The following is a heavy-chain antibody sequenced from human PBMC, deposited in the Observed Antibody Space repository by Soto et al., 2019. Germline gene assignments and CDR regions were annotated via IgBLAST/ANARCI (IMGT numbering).Heavy chain of an antibody. D-gene: IGHD2-15*01. Sequence: QVQLVQSGAEEKKPGASVKVSCKASGYTFTSYAMHWVRQAPGQRLEWMGWINAGNGNTKYSQKFQGRVTITRDTSASTAYMEPSSLRSEDTAVYYCASSYCSGGSCSELYYYGMDVWGQGTTVTVSS. J-gene: IGHJ6*02. CDR1: GYTFTSYA. V-gene: IGHV1-3*05. CDR3: ASSYCSGGSCSELYYYGMDV. CDR2: INAGNGNT.